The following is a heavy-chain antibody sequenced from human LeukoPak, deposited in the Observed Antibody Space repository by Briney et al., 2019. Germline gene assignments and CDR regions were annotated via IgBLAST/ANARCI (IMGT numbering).Heavy chain of an antibody. V-gene: IGHV4-59*01. Sequence: SETLSLTCTVSGGCISPYYWSWIRQPPGKGLEWIGYIYYSGSTKYNPSLKSRVTISLDTSKNQFSLKLKSVTAADTAIYYCARGITFFDYWGHGTLVTVSS. D-gene: IGHD1-14*01. CDR2: IYYSGST. J-gene: IGHJ5*01. CDR1: GGCISPYY. CDR3: ARGITFFDY.